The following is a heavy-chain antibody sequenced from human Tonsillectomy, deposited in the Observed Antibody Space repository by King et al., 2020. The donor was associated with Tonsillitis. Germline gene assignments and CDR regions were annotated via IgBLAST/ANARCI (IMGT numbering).Heavy chain of an antibody. CDR2: ISYDGSNK. J-gene: IGHJ6*02. CDR3: ARNYYDSGGYSSGTDV. V-gene: IGHV3-33*05. Sequence: VQLVESGGGVVQPGRSLRLSCAASGFTFSSYGIHWVRQAPGKGLEWVALISYDGSNKYYADSVKGRFTISRDNSKNTLYLQMNSLRAEDTAVYYWARNYYDSGGYSSGTDVWGQGTPVTVSS. D-gene: IGHD3-22*01. CDR1: GFTFSSYG.